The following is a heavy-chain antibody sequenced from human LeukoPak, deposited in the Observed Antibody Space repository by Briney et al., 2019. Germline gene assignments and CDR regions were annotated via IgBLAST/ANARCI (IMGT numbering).Heavy chain of an antibody. CDR2: IYYSGST. CDR1: GGSISSYY. D-gene: IGHD6-13*01. CDR3: ARGSGYSSSWYYAFDI. Sequence: SGTLSLTCTVSGGSISSYYWSWIRQPPGKGLEWIGYIYYSGSTNYNPSLKSRVTISVDTSKNQFSLKLSSVTAADTAVYYCARGSGYSSSWYYAFDIWGQGTMVTVSS. V-gene: IGHV4-59*01. J-gene: IGHJ3*02.